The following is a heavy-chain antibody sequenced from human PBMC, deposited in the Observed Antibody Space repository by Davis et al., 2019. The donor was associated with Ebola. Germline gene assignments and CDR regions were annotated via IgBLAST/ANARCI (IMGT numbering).Heavy chain of an antibody. D-gene: IGHD3-16*01. V-gene: IGHV3-23*01. J-gene: IGHJ4*02. CDR2: MTYSGGRT. CDR3: GRDREGGDG. CDR1: GFTFSNAW. Sequence: GESLKISCAASGFTFSNAWMSWVRQAPGKGLEWVSSMTYSGGRTYLADSVQGRFTVSRDYFKDILYLQMNSLRVEDTAVYYCGRDREGGDGWGQGTLVIVSS.